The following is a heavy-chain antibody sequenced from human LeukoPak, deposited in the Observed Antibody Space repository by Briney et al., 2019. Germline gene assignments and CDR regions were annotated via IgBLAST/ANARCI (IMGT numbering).Heavy chain of an antibody. V-gene: IGHV3-48*01. CDR2: FSTSSGTI. J-gene: IGHJ3*02. CDR1: GFTFSSYS. Sequence: GGSLRLSCAASGFTFSSYSMNWVRQAPGKGLEWISYFSTSSGTISYADSVKGRFTTSRDNAKNSLYLQMNSLRAEDTAVYYCARDSMYAFDIWGQGTMVTVSS. D-gene: IGHD2-2*01. CDR3: ARDSMYAFDI.